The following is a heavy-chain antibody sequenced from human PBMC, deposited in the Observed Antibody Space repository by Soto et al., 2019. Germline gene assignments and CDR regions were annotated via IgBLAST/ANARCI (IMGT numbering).Heavy chain of an antibody. V-gene: IGHV1-2*02. Sequence: GXSVKVSCNASGYTFAGYYMHCVRQAPGQGLEWMGWINPNSGGTNYAQKFQGRVTMTRDTSISTAYMELSRLRSDDTAVYYCARAGPYCSGGSCYSEWFDHSGQGNLVTVSS. J-gene: IGHJ5*02. CDR1: GYTFAGYY. CDR3: ARAGPYCSGGSCYSEWFDH. CDR2: INPNSGGT. D-gene: IGHD2-15*01.